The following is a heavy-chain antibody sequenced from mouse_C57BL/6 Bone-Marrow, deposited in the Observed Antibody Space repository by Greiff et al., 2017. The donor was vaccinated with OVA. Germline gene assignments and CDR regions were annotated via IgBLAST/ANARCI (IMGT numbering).Heavy chain of an antibody. Sequence: VKLVESGAELARPGASVKLSCKASGYTFTSYGISWVKQRTGQGLEWIGEIYPRSGNTYYNEKFKGKATLTADKSSSTAYMELRSLTSEDSAVYFCARGPGSSYYAMDYWGQGTSVTVSS. CDR3: ARGPGSSYYAMDY. V-gene: IGHV1-81*01. D-gene: IGHD1-1*01. J-gene: IGHJ4*01. CDR1: GYTFTSYG. CDR2: IYPRSGNT.